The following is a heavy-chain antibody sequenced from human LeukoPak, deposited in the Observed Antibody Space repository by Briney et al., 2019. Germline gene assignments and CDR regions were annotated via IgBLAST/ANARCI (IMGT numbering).Heavy chain of an antibody. V-gene: IGHV3-20*03. CDR1: GFTFDDYX. CDR3: ARDPRGIPNPYYFDY. J-gene: IGHJ4*02. D-gene: IGHD3-16*01. CDR2: INSNCRST. Sequence: GGSXXLXXAXXGFTFDDYXMSWVRQAPGKGLEWVSGINSNCRSTGYADSVNRPFTISRDNAKNSLYLQMNSLRAEDTALYYCARDPRGIPNPYYFDYWGQGTLVTVSS.